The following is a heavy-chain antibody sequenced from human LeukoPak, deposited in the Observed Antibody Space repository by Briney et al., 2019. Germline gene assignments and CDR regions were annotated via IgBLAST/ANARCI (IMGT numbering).Heavy chain of an antibody. CDR2: IYYSGST. J-gene: IGHJ3*02. CDR1: GGSISSGGYY. V-gene: IGHV4-31*03. Sequence: PSETLSLTCTVSGGSISSGGYYWSWIRQHPGKGLEWIGYIYYSGSTYHNPSLKSRVTISVDTSKNQFSLKLSSVTAADTAVYYCARDPLASRGAFDIWGQGTMVTVSS. CDR3: ARDPLASRGAFDI.